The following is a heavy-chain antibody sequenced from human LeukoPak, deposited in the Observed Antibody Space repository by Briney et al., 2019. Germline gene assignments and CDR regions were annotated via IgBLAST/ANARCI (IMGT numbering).Heavy chain of an antibody. CDR1: GFSLSTSGVG. CDR3: AAPGFGTSSDY. V-gene: IGHV2-5*02. CDR2: IYWDDDK. D-gene: IGHD2-2*01. J-gene: IGHJ4*02. Sequence: SGPTLVRPTQTLTLTCTFSGFSLSTSGVGVGWIRQPQGKPLEWLALIYWDDDKRYSPSLKSRLTITKDTSKNQLVLTMTNMDPVDTATYYCAAPGFGTSSDYWGQGTLATVSS.